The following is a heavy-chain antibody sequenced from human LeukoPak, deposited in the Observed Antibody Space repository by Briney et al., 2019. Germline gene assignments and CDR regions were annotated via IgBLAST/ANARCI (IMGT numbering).Heavy chain of an antibody. CDR3: ARDGGGGSYPVNAFDI. V-gene: IGHV7-4-1*02. Sequence: ASVKVSCKASGYTFTSYAMNWVRQAPGPGLEWMGWINTNTGNPTYAQGFTGRFVFSLDTSVSTAYLQISSLKAEDTAVYYCARDGGGGSYPVNAFDIWGQGTMVTVSS. J-gene: IGHJ3*02. CDR2: INTNTGNP. D-gene: IGHD1-26*01. CDR1: GYTFTSYA.